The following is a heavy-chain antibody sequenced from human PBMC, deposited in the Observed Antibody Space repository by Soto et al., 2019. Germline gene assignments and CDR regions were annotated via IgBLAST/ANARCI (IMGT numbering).Heavy chain of an antibody. CDR1: GYTLTELS. CDR2: FDPEDGET. J-gene: IGHJ4*02. Sequence: GASVKVSCKVSGYTLTELSMHWVRQAPGKGLEWMGGFDPEDGETIYAQKFQGRVTMTEDTSTDTAYMELSSLRSEDTAVYYCATGPYSGSYYYLAYWGQGTLVTVSS. CDR3: ATGPYSGSYYYLAY. V-gene: IGHV1-24*01. D-gene: IGHD1-26*01.